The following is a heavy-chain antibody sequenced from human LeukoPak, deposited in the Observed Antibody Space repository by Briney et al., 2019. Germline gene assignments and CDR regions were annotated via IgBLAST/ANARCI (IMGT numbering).Heavy chain of an antibody. J-gene: IGHJ4*02. CDR1: GYTFTSNY. V-gene: IGHV1-46*01. CDR2: ISPSGGST. CDR3: AKDGSGSFWQLYFDY. Sequence: ASVKVSCKAFGYTFTSNYMHWVRQAPGQGPEWMGVISPSGGSTTYAQKFQGRVTLTRDMSTSTDYLELSSLRAEDTAAYFCAKDGSGSFWQLYFDYWGQGTLVTVSS. D-gene: IGHD3-10*01.